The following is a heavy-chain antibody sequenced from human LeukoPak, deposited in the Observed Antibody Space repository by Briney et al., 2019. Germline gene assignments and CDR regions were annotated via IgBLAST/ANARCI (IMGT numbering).Heavy chain of an antibody. V-gene: IGHV4-59*01. CDR1: GGSISSYY. CDR3: AREMATGDAFDI. D-gene: IGHD5-24*01. J-gene: IGHJ3*02. CDR2: IYYSGST. Sequence: PSETLSLTCTVSGGSISSYYWSWIRQPPGKGLEWIGYIYYSGSTNYNPSLKSRVTISVDTSKNQFSLKLSSVTAADTAVYYCAREMATGDAFDIWGQGTMVTVSS.